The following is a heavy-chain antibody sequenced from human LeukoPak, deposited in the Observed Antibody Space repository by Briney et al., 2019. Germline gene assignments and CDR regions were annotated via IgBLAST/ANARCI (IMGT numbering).Heavy chain of an antibody. CDR2: IDWDDDK. J-gene: IGHJ4*02. V-gene: IGHV2-70*04. CDR3: ARARLPNYYDSSADIPFDY. Sequence: SGPTLVNPTQTLTLTCSFSGFSLSTSGMRVSWIRQPPWKALKWLARIDWDDDKFYSTSLKTRLTISKDTHKNQVVLTMTNMDPVDTATYYCARARLPNYYDSSADIPFDYWGQGTLVTVSS. CDR1: GFSLSTSGMR. D-gene: IGHD3-22*01.